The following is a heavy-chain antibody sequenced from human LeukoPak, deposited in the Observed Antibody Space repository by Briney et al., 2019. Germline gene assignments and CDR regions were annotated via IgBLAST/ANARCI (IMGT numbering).Heavy chain of an antibody. Sequence: GGSLRLSCAASGFTFDDYAMHWVRQAPGKGLEWVSLISWDGGRTYYADSVKGRFTISRDNSKNSLYLQMNSLRAEDTALYYCAKDYGSGSYYGLDYWGQGTLVTVSS. CDR3: AKDYGSGSYYGLDY. V-gene: IGHV3-43D*03. CDR2: ISWDGGRT. J-gene: IGHJ4*02. D-gene: IGHD3-10*01. CDR1: GFTFDDYA.